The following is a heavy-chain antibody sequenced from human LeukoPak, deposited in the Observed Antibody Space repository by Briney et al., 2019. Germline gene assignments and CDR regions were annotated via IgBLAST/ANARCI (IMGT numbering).Heavy chain of an antibody. V-gene: IGHV3-7*01. D-gene: IGHD5-18*01. Sequence: GGSLRLSCAASGFTFSRNWMIWVRQAPGKRLEWVANIKKDGSDKYYVDSVKGRFTISRDNAKNSLYLQMNSLRAEDTAVYYCARDRSYGSNSWGQGTLVTVSS. CDR1: GFTFSRNW. CDR2: IKKDGSDK. CDR3: ARDRSYGSNS. J-gene: IGHJ4*02.